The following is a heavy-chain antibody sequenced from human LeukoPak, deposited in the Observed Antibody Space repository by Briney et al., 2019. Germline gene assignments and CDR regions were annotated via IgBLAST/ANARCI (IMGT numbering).Heavy chain of an antibody. Sequence: PGESLKISCKGSGYSFTSYWIGWVRQMPGKGLEWMGIIYPGDSDTRYSPSFQGQVTISADKSISTAYLQWSSLKASDTAMYYCARLVRYDILTGYYHYYYYMDVWGKGTTVTVSS. CDR3: ARLVRYDILTGYYHYYYYMDV. CDR2: IYPGDSDT. D-gene: IGHD3-9*01. V-gene: IGHV5-51*01. CDR1: GYSFTSYW. J-gene: IGHJ6*03.